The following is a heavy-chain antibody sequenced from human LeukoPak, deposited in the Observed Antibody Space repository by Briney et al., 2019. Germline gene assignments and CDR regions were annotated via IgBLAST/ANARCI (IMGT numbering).Heavy chain of an antibody. V-gene: IGHV4-59*01. Sequence: SETLSLTCTVSGGSISSYYWSWIRQPPGKGLEWIGYIYYSGSTNYNPSLKSRVTISVDTSKNQFSLKLSSVTAADTAVYYCARASKRITIFGVVIGLYAFDIWGQGTMVTVSS. J-gene: IGHJ3*02. D-gene: IGHD3-3*01. CDR1: GGSISSYY. CDR3: ARASKRITIFGVVIGLYAFDI. CDR2: IYYSGST.